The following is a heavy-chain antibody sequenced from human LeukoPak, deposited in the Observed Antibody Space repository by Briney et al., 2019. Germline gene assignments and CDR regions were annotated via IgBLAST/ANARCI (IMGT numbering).Heavy chain of an antibody. V-gene: IGHV3-66*01. J-gene: IGHJ4*02. Sequence: PGGSLRLSCAASEFSVGSNYMTWVRQAPGKGLEWVSLIYSGGSTYYADSVKGRFTISRDNSKNTLYLQMNSLRAEDTAVYYCARVPGYSYGFYYFDYWGQGTLVTVSS. CDR3: ARVPGYSYGFYYFDY. CDR1: EFSVGSNY. CDR2: IYSGGST. D-gene: IGHD5-18*01.